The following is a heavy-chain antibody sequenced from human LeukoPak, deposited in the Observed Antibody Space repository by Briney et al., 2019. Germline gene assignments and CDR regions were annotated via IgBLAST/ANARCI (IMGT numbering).Heavy chain of an antibody. CDR3: ARGSGSGSYNFDY. CDR2: IKQDGSEK. J-gene: IGHJ4*02. CDR1: GFTFTSHW. Sequence: PGGSLRLSCVASGFTFTSHWMSWVRQAPGKGLEWVANIKQDGSEKYYVDSVKGRFTISRDNAKNSLYLQMNSLRAEDTAVYYCARGSGSGSYNFDYWGQGTLVTVSS. V-gene: IGHV3-7*01. D-gene: IGHD3-10*01.